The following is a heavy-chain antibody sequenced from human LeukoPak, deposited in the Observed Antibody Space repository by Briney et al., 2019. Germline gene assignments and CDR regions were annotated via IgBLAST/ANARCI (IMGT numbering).Heavy chain of an antibody. Sequence: GGSLRLSCAASGFTFSSYAMSWVRQAPGKGLEWVSAISGSGGSTYYADSVKGRFTISRDNSKNTLYLQMNSLRAEDTAVYYCAREAYDFWSGYSGRDYMDVWGKGTTVTVSS. D-gene: IGHD3-3*01. CDR2: ISGSGGST. V-gene: IGHV3-23*01. J-gene: IGHJ6*03. CDR3: AREAYDFWSGYSGRDYMDV. CDR1: GFTFSSYA.